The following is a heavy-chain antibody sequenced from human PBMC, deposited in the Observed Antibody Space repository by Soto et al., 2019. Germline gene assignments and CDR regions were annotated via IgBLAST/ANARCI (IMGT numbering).Heavy chain of an antibody. CDR3: ARRRILEWLYRYYYYGMDV. D-gene: IGHD3-3*01. Sequence: PSETLSLTCTVSGGSIINYYWAWIRQPAGKGLEWVGRIYSSGSASYNPSLKSRLTMSVDTSKNQFTLKLGSVTAADTAVYYCARRRILEWLYRYYYYGMDVWGQGTTFTVS. V-gene: IGHV4-4*07. CDR1: GGSIINYY. J-gene: IGHJ6*02. CDR2: IYSSGSA.